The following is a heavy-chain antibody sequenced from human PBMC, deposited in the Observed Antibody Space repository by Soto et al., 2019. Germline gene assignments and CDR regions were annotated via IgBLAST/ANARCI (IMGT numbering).Heavy chain of an antibody. CDR1: GGTFSSYV. CDR2: IIPIFGTA. V-gene: IGHV1-69*01. CDR3: ARGIIGCGSCYAFSVPSRWYYGMDV. Sequence: QVQLVQSGAEVKKPGSSVKVSCKASGGTFSSYVISWVRQAPGQGLEWMGGIIPIFGTAYYAQKYQGRVTINEDESTSTAYRELYSLRSEDTAVYYCARGIIGCGSCYAFSVPSRWYYGMDVWGHGTTVTVS. J-gene: IGHJ6*02. D-gene: IGHD2-15*01.